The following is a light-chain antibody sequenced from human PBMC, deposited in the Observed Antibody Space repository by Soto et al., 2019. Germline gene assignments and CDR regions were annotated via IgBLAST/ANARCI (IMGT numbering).Light chain of an antibody. CDR1: SSDVGGYNY. V-gene: IGLV2-14*01. Sequence: QSALTQPASVSGSPGQSITISCTGTSSDVGGYNYVSWYQQHPGKAPKLMIYDVSNRPSGVSNRFSGSKSGNTASLTISGLQAEDEADYYCTSYTSNNTPVFGGGPKVAVL. J-gene: IGLJ2*01. CDR2: DVS. CDR3: TSYTSNNTPV.